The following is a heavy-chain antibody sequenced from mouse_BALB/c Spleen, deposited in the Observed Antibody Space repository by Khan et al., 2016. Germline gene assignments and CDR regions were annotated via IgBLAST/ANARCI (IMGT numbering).Heavy chain of an antibody. D-gene: IGHD1-1*01. CDR1: GFTFSTYA. CDR2: ISRGGTT. CDR3: SRGVTTVVDYFDY. J-gene: IGHJ2*01. V-gene: IGHV5-6-5*01. Sequence: EVELVESGGGLVKPGGSLKLSCAASGFTFSTYAMSWVRQTPEKRLEWVASISRGGTTYYPASLKGRFTISRDNARNILYVQMSSLRSEDTAMYYCSRGVTTVVDYFDYWGQGTTLTVST.